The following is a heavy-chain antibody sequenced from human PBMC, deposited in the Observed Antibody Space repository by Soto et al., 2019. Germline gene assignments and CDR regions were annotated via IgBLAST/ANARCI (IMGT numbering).Heavy chain of an antibody. Sequence: QVQLQESGPGLVKPSETLSLTCTVSGGSISNYYWAWIRQPAGKGLEWIGRIYTSGSANYNHSLKSRVTMSVDTSKNQFSLKLSSVTAADTAVYYCARDETVLGFDYWGQGTLVTVSS. J-gene: IGHJ4*02. V-gene: IGHV4-4*07. CDR1: GGSISNYY. CDR2: IYTSGSA. CDR3: ARDETVLGFDY. D-gene: IGHD2-15*01.